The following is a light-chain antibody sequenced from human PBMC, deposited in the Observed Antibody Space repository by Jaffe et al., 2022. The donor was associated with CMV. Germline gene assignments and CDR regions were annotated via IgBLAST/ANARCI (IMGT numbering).Light chain of an antibody. CDR3: QQYTNWPPHT. V-gene: IGKV3-15*01. CDR2: GAS. CDR1: LSVSTK. Sequence: EIVMTQSPATLSVSPGERVTLSCRASLSVSTKLAWYQHKPGQAPRLLINGASTRATGIPARFSGSGSGTEFTLTISSLQSEDFGVYYCQQYTNWPPHTFGQGTKLEIK. J-gene: IGKJ2*01.